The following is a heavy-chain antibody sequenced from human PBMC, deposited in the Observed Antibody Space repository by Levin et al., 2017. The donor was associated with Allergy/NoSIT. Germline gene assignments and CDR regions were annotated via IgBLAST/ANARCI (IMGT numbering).Heavy chain of an antibody. CDR1: GFTFSNAW. CDR2: IKSKTDGGTT. Sequence: GGSLRLSCAASGFTFSNAWMSWVRQAPGKGLEWVGRIKSKTDGGTTDYAAPVKGRFTISRDDSKNTLYLQMNSLKTEDTAVYYCTTDPPYDSSGYYYDLFDYWGQGTLVTVSS. V-gene: IGHV3-15*01. CDR3: TTDPPYDSSGYYYDLFDY. J-gene: IGHJ4*02. D-gene: IGHD3-22*01.